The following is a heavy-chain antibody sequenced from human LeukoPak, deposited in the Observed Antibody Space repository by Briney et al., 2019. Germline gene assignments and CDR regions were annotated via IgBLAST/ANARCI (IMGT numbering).Heavy chain of an antibody. CDR2: ISGSGGNT. CDR1: GFIFGEYA. Sequence: PGGSLRLSCTTSGFIFGEYALSWVRQAPGKGPEWVSAISGSGGNTYYAGSVKGRFTISRDNSKNTLYLQMNSLRVEDTAVYYCAKATYYYDSSGPLEYFQHWGQGTLVTVSS. D-gene: IGHD3-22*01. V-gene: IGHV3-23*01. CDR3: AKATYYYDSSGPLEYFQH. J-gene: IGHJ1*01.